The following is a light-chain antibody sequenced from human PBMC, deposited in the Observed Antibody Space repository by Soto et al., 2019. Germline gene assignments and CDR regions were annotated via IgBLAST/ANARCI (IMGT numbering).Light chain of an antibody. CDR3: QHYDTLPIT. V-gene: IGKV1-33*01. J-gene: IGKJ5*01. CDR1: QDITSS. Sequence: DIEMTQSPSSLSSSVGDIFTITCQASQDITSSLNWYQQRPGKAPKLLIYDASSLETGVPSRFSGSGSGTDFTFTISSLQPEDIATYYCQHYDTLPITFGQGTRLEI. CDR2: DAS.